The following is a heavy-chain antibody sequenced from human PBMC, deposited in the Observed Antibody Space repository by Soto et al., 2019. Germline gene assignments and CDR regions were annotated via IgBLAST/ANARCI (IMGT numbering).Heavy chain of an antibody. J-gene: IGHJ3*02. V-gene: IGHV4-38-2*02. Sequence: SETLSLTCAVSGYSISSGYYWGWIRQPPGRGLEWIGSIYHSGSTYYNPSFKSRVTISVDTSKSQFSLKLSSVTAADTAVYYCARDPQPYYYDSSGYYIDAFDIWGQGTMVTVSS. CDR1: GYSISSGYY. CDR3: ARDPQPYYYDSSGYYIDAFDI. CDR2: IYHSGST. D-gene: IGHD3-22*01.